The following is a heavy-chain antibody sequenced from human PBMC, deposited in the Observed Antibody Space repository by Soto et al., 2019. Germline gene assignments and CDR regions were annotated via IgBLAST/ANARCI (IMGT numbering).Heavy chain of an antibody. CDR3: AREVYSSSWPVHYYYGMDV. Sequence: GGSLRLSCAASGFTFSSYGMHWVRQAPGKGLEWVAVISYDGSNKYYADSVKGRFTISRDNSKNTLYLQMNSLRAKDTAVYYCAREVYSSSWPVHYYYGMDVWGQGTTVTVSS. V-gene: IGHV3-30*03. CDR2: ISYDGSNK. D-gene: IGHD6-13*01. CDR1: GFTFSSYG. J-gene: IGHJ6*02.